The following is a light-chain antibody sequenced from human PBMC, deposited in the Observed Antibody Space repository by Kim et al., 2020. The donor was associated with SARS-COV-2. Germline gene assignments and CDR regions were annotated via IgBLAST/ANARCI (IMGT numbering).Light chain of an antibody. CDR2: DAS. Sequence: SWPPGDRSTPSCRASQSVSSYLAWYQQKPGQAPRPLIYDASNRATGIPARFSGSGSGTDFTLTISSLEPEDFAVYYCQQRSNWWTFGQGTKVDIK. CDR1: QSVSSY. J-gene: IGKJ1*01. V-gene: IGKV3-11*01. CDR3: QQRSNWWT.